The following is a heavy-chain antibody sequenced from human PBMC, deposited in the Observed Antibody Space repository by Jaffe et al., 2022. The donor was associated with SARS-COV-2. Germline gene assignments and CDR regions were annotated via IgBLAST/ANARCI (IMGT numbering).Heavy chain of an antibody. CDR1: GFTFDDYA. CDR3: AKGLHVPATAIAFDY. V-gene: IGHV3-9*01. Sequence: EVQLVESGGGLVQPGRSLRLSCAASGFTFDDYAMHWVRQAPGKGLEWVSGISWNSGSIGYADSVKGRFTISRDNAKNSLYLQMNSLRAEDTALYYCAKGLHVPATAIAFDYWGQGTLVTVSS. J-gene: IGHJ4*02. D-gene: IGHD2-2*01. CDR2: ISWNSGSI.